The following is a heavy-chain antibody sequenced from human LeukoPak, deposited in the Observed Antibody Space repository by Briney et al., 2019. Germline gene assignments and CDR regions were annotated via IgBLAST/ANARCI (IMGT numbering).Heavy chain of an antibody. J-gene: IGHJ5*02. D-gene: IGHD3-10*01. Sequence: PSETLSLTCTVSGVSISSSNSYWGWIRQPPGKGLEWIGSIYYTGNTYYNASLKSRVTMSVDSSKNQFSLKLSSVTAADTAVYYCARVRLGGSGSYYWFDPWGQGTLVTVSS. CDR1: GVSISSSNSY. CDR3: ARVRLGGSGSYYWFDP. V-gene: IGHV4-39*07. CDR2: IYYTGNT.